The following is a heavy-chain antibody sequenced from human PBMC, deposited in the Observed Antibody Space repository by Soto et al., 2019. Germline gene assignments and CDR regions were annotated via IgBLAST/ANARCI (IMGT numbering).Heavy chain of an antibody. Sequence: SETLYGSCTVCGCSMSGGEDYWSWLRLAPGKGLEWIGYIYYTGTTKYNASLKSRVTMSVDASNNEFSLKLTSMTAADTAIYYCARDSSNYAFDYWGQGTQVTVSS. V-gene: IGHV4-61*08. J-gene: IGHJ4*02. CDR2: IYYTGTT. D-gene: IGHD3-10*01. CDR1: GCSMSGGEDY. CDR3: ARDSSNYAFDY.